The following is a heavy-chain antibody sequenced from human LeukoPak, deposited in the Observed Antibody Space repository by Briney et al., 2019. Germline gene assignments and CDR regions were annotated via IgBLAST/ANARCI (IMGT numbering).Heavy chain of an antibody. CDR1: RITLGHHG. D-gene: IGHD2-21*01. Sequence: GGALRLSCAVSRITLGHHGQSWVRLPPRTGREWAAGICVNVGSTNDTDSAKGPFTTSRDTLRNTLYLQMSSRRAEDSAVYFCPTRGVVIRIFLVGFHKEAYYLDSWGQGALVTVSS. J-gene: IGHJ4*02. V-gene: IGHV3-23*01. CDR3: PTRGVVIRIFLVGFHKEAYYLDS. CDR2: ICVNVGST.